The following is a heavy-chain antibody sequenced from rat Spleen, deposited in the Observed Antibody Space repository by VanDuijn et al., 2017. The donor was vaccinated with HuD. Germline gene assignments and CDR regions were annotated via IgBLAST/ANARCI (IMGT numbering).Heavy chain of an antibody. J-gene: IGHJ2*01. CDR1: GFSLTDYS. Sequence: QVQLKESGPGLVQPSQTLSLTCTVSGFSLTDYSVHWVRQPPGKGLEWMGRMKYDGDTYYNSALKSRLSISRDTSKSQVFLKLNILQTEDTAIYYCTREGMGITPLYFDYWGQGVVVTVSS. CDR2: MKYDGDT. D-gene: IGHD1-9*01. CDR3: TREGMGITPLYFDY. V-gene: IGHV2S30*01.